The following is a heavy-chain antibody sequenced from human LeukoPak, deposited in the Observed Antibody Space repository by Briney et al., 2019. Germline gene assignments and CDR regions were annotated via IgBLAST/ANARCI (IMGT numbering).Heavy chain of an antibody. CDR3: VKDMGFDLLKDAFHI. CDR1: GFNLEYFA. D-gene: IGHD3-9*01. J-gene: IGHJ3*02. CDR2: ISWDSGSQ. Sequence: PGRSLRLSCVGSGFNLEYFAMHWVRQVPGKGLEWVSSISWDSGSQAYTDSVKGRFTISRDNDRNSLYLQMDSLRPEDTAFYYCVKDMGFDLLKDAFHIWGQGTLVTVSS. V-gene: IGHV3-9*01.